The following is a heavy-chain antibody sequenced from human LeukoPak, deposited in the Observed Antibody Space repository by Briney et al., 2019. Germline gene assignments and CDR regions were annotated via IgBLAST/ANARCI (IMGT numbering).Heavy chain of an antibody. V-gene: IGHV3-53*01. CDR2: IYSGGST. D-gene: IGHD6-19*01. J-gene: IGHJ5*02. CDR1: GFTVSNNY. CDR3: ARRAVSGPGWIDP. Sequence: GGSLRLSCAASGFTVSNNYMSWVRQAPGKVLQWVSVIYSGGSTYYADSVKGRFTISRDNSKNTLYLQMNGLRAEDTAVYYCARRAVSGPGWIDPWGQGTLVTVSS.